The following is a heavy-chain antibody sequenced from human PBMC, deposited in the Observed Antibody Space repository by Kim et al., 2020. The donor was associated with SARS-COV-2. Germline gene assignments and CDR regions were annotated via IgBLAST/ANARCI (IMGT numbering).Heavy chain of an antibody. D-gene: IGHD3-22*01. J-gene: IGHJ4*02. CDR2: INYSGST. Sequence: SETLSLTCTVSGGSISSDQWSWIRQPPGKGLEWIGYINYSGSTNYNPSLKSRVTISVDTSKNQFSLKLSSVTAADTAVYYCARVTSSGYYYQYYFDYWGQGTLVTVSS. CDR1: GGSISSDQ. CDR3: ARVTSSGYYYQYYFDY. V-gene: IGHV4-59*01.